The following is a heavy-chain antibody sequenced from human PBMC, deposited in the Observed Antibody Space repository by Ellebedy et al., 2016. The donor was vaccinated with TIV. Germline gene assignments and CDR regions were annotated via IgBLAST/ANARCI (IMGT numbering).Heavy chain of an antibody. CDR1: GFTFSSYA. Sequence: PWGSLRLSCAASGFTFSSYAMSWVRQAPGKGLEWVSAISGSGGSTYYADSVKGRFTISRDNAKNSLYLQMNSLRAEDTAVYYCARRDSSGPVCYWGQGTLVTVSS. J-gene: IGHJ4*02. V-gene: IGHV3-23*01. CDR2: ISGSGGST. CDR3: ARRDSSGPVCY. D-gene: IGHD6-19*01.